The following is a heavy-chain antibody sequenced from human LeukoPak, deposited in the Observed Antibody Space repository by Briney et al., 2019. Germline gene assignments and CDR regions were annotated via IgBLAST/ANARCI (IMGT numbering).Heavy chain of an antibody. D-gene: IGHD2-2*01. CDR3: ASRYCSSSSCWYY. J-gene: IGHJ4*02. CDR1: GFTFSSSW. V-gene: IGHV3-74*01. CDR2: INSDGSST. Sequence: GGSLRLSCAASGFTFSSSWMHWVRQAPGKGLVWVSRINSDGSSTSYTDSVKGRFTISRDNAKNTLYLQMNSPRAEDTAVYYCASRYCSSSSCWYYWGQGTLVTVSS.